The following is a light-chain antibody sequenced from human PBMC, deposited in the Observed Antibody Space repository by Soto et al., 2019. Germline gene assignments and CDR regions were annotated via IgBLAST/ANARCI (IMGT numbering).Light chain of an antibody. CDR3: RQYKSWLPIT. V-gene: IGKV3-15*01. CDR2: GAS. Sequence: EIVLTQSPATLTVSPGEGVTLSCRASQTVPSRIAWYQQKPGQAPRLLIYGASTRATGVPDRFSGIGSGTEFTLTISSLKSDDYGVYYCRQYKSWLPITVGQGTRLDIK. CDR1: QTVPSR. J-gene: IGKJ5*01.